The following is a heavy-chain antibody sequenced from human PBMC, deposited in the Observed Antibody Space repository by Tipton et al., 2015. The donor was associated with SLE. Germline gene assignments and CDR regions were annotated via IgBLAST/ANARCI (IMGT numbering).Heavy chain of an antibody. V-gene: IGHV3-48*03. Sequence: SLRLSCAASGFTFSSYEMNWVRQAPGKGLEWVSYISNSGSAIYYADSVKGRFTISRDNAKHSLYLQMNSLRAEDTAVYYCARGGAAASGFDPWGQGTLVTVSS. CDR3: ARGGAAASGFDP. CDR1: GFTFSSYE. CDR2: ISNSGSAI. D-gene: IGHD6-13*01. J-gene: IGHJ5*02.